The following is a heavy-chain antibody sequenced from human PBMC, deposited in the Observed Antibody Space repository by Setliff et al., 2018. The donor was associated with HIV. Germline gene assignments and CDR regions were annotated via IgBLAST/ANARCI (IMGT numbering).Heavy chain of an antibody. CDR3: AKSPAAYSRNDPHFDF. CDR2: IEYDESNK. J-gene: IGHJ4*02. Sequence: GGSLRLSCVASGFTFSISGMRWVRQAPGKGLEWVTYIEYDESNKRYADNVKGRFTISRDNSKNMVYLQMNSLRAEDTAVYYCAKSPAAYSRNDPHFDFWGQGTLVTVSS. V-gene: IGHV3-30*02. D-gene: IGHD5-12*01. CDR1: GFTFSISG.